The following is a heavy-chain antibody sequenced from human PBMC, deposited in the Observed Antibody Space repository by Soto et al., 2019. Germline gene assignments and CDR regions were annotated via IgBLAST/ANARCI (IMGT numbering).Heavy chain of an antibody. CDR3: ARVGGH. J-gene: IGHJ4*02. D-gene: IGHD3-10*01. CDR1: GGSLSGYY. V-gene: IGHV4-34*01. CDR2: INHSGST. Sequence: PSETLSLTCAVYGGSLSGYYWSWIRQPPGKGLEWIGEINHSGSTNYNPSLKSRVTISVDTSKNQFSLKLSSVTAADTAVYYCARVGGHWGQGTLVTVSS.